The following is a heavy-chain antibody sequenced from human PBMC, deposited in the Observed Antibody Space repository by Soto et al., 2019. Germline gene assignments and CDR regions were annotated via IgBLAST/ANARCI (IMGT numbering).Heavy chain of an antibody. CDR1: GGTFSSYA. CDR2: IIPIFGTA. D-gene: IGHD2-15*01. J-gene: IGHJ4*02. Sequence: QVQLVQSGAEVKKPGSSVKVSCKASGGTFSSYAISWVRQAPGQGLEWMGGIIPIFGTANYAQKFQGRVTITADESTSTAYMELSSLRSEDTAVYYCATPLVVAATPTLIFDYWGQGTLVTVSS. V-gene: IGHV1-69*01. CDR3: ATPLVVAATPTLIFDY.